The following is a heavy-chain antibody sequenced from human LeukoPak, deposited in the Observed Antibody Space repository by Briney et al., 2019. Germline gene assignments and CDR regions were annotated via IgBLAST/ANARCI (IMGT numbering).Heavy chain of an antibody. Sequence: PSETLSLTCTVAGVSISSNYWTWIRQSPGKGLEWIGYIYTSGSTTYNPSLKSRVTISRDTSNNKISLKLSSVTAADAAVYYCARNYGSGTSFGYMDVWGKGTPVTVSS. CDR1: GVSISSNY. CDR3: ARNYGSGTSFGYMDV. J-gene: IGHJ6*03. CDR2: IYTSGST. D-gene: IGHD3-10*01. V-gene: IGHV4-4*09.